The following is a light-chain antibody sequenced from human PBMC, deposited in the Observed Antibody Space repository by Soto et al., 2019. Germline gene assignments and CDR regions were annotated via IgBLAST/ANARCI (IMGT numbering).Light chain of an antibody. CDR3: QQYGSSPPIT. Sequence: GFTLSLGTLSLPTGKRATLSCRASQSVSSSYLAWYQQKPGQAPRLLIYGASSRATGIPDRFSGSGSGTDFTLTISRLEPEDFAVYYCQQYGSSPPITFCQG. V-gene: IGKV3-20*01. CDR1: QSVSSSY. CDR2: GAS. J-gene: IGKJ5*01.